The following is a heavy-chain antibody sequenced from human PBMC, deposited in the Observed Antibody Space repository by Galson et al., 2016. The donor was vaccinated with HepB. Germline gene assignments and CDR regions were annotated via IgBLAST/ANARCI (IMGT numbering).Heavy chain of an antibody. Sequence: SLRLSCAASGFTFSRYGMHWVRQAPGKGLEWVAIISNDGSNKYYADFVKGRFTISRDNSKNTLFLQMNSLRREDTAVYYCGTDEVAIGLISYWGQGNLVTVSS. CDR3: GTDEVAIGLISY. J-gene: IGHJ4*02. D-gene: IGHD2-2*02. CDR2: ISNDGSNK. CDR1: GFTFSRYG. V-gene: IGHV3-30*03.